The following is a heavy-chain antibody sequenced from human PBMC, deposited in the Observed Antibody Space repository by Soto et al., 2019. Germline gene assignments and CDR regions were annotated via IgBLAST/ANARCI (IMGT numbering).Heavy chain of an antibody. CDR1: GFTFSSYG. D-gene: IGHD3-22*01. Sequence: GSLRLSCAASGFTFSSYGMHWVRQAPGKGLEWVAVIWYDGSNKYYADSVKGRFTISRDNSKNTLYLQMNSLRAEDTAVYYCARVRYGGHYYDSSGYRPYDAFDIWGQGTMVTVSS. CDR2: IWYDGSNK. V-gene: IGHV3-33*01. J-gene: IGHJ3*02. CDR3: ARVRYGGHYYDSSGYRPYDAFDI.